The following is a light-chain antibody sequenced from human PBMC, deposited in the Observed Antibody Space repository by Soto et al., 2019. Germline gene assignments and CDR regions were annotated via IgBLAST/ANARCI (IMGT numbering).Light chain of an antibody. CDR1: QSIGSY. CDR2: DAS. Sequence: EIALTQSPATLSLSPGERATLSCRASQSIGSYLAWYQQVPGQAPRLLIYDASNRATGIPVRFSGTGSGTDFTLTISSLESEDFAVYYCQQRSDWPTPTFGGGTKVEIK. CDR3: QQRSDWPTPT. J-gene: IGKJ4*01. V-gene: IGKV3-11*01.